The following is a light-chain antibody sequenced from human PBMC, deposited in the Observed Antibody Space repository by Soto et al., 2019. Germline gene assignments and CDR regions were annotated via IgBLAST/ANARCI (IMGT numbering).Light chain of an antibody. Sequence: DSQMTHAPSFVSASIGDRVTITCGASQDIGVRLAWFQQKPGKAPKYLIQSASSLQSGVPSTFSGSGSGTDFTLTINSLHPEDFATYYCLQVYNFPRTFGQGTKVYI. CDR1: QDIGVR. V-gene: IGKV1-12*01. CDR2: SAS. CDR3: LQVYNFPRT. J-gene: IGKJ1*01.